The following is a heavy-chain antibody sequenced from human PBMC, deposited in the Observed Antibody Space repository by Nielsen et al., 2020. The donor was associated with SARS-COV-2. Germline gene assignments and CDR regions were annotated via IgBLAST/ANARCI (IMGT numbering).Heavy chain of an antibody. D-gene: IGHD1-1*01. CDR2: ISPDGDIV. J-gene: IGHJ4*02. CDR3: TNWNDGY. CDR1: GFTFSNSW. Sequence: GESLKISCAASGFTFSNSWMHWVRQAPGKGLVWVSRISPDGDIVNYADSVRGRFTTSRDNAKNILYLQMNSLRAEDTAVYFCTNWNDGYWGQGTPVTVSS. V-gene: IGHV3-74*01.